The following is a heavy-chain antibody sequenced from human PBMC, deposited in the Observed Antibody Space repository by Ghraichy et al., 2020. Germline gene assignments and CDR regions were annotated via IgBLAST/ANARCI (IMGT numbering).Heavy chain of an antibody. Sequence: GGSLRLSCAASGFTFSTYGMHWVRQAPGKGLEWVANILYDGSNKYYADSVKGRFTISRDNSKNTLYLQMNILRAEDTALYYCARDDAGNSVPYFGYWGQGTLVTVSS. CDR3: ARDDAGNSVPYFGY. V-gene: IGHV3-33*05. D-gene: IGHD4-23*01. J-gene: IGHJ4*02. CDR1: GFTFSTYG. CDR2: ILYDGSNK.